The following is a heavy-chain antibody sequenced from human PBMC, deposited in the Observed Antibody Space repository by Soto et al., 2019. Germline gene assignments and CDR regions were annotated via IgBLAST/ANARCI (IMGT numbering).Heavy chain of an antibody. CDR3: ARIGYDFWSGSLGHYMDV. CDR1: GFTFSSYW. J-gene: IGHJ6*03. Sequence: GGSLRLSCAASGFTFSSYWMSWVRQAPGKGLEWVANIKQDGSEKYYVDSVKGRFTISRDNAKNSLYLQMNSLRAEDTAVYYCARIGYDFWSGSLGHYMDVWGKGTTVTVSS. V-gene: IGHV3-7*01. D-gene: IGHD3-3*01. CDR2: IKQDGSEK.